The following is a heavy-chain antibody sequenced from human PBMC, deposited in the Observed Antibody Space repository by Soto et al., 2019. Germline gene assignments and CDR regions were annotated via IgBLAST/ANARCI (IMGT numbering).Heavy chain of an antibody. D-gene: IGHD3-9*01. CDR3: AHKGPEDWPLDY. CDR2: IYWDDSK. V-gene: IGHV2-5*02. J-gene: IGHJ4*02. Sequence: QITLKESGPTLVRPTQTLTLTCAFSGFSLITSGVGVGWIRQPPGKALEWLAVIYWDDSKHYSPSLRSRLTITKDTSKTQVVLTMTNMDPVETGTYYCAHKGPEDWPLDYWGQGTLVTVSS. CDR1: GFSLITSGVG.